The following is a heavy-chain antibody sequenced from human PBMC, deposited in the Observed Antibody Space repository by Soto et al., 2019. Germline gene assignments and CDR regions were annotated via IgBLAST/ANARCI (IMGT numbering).Heavy chain of an antibody. CDR1: GYTFTSYY. Sequence: QVQLVQSGAEVKKPGASVKVSCKASGYTFTSYYMHWVRQAPGQGLEWMGIINPSGGSTSYAQKFQCRVTLTRDRSTSAVYMELSSLRSEDTAVYYCARDSLTPVVTHHYYYGMDVWGQGTTVTVSS. CDR3: ARDSLTPVVTHHYYYGMDV. J-gene: IGHJ6*02. D-gene: IGHD4-17*01. CDR2: INPSGGST. V-gene: IGHV1-46*01.